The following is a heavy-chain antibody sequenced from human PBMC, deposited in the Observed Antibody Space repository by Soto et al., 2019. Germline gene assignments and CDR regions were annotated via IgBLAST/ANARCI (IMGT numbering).Heavy chain of an antibody. CDR2: ISSSSSYI. J-gene: IGHJ4*02. CDR1: GFTFSSYS. V-gene: IGHV3-21*01. CDR3: ATDQLSLLNYDY. Sequence: PGGSLRLSCAASGFTFSSYSMTWVRQAPGKGLEWVSTISSSSSYIYYADSVKGRFSISRDNARNSLYLQMNSLRAEDTALYYCATDQLSLLNYDYWGQGTPVTVSS. D-gene: IGHD1-1*01.